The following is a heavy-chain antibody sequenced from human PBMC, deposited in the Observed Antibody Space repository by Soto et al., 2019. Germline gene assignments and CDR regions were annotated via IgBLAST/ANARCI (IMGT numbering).Heavy chain of an antibody. CDR3: ARGNPFNYAGFDV. CDR1: GYTFSDFD. CDR2: MNAKSGDT. J-gene: IGHJ6*02. Sequence: DLDQSGAELKRPGASVKVSCKASGYTFSDFDINWLRQASGQGPEWMGWMNAKSGDTFFAQRFQGKFNMTWDTSLSTAYMEVGSLTSDDTAIYYCARGNPFNYAGFDVWGQGTTVAVSS. D-gene: IGHD3-16*01. V-gene: IGHV1-8*01.